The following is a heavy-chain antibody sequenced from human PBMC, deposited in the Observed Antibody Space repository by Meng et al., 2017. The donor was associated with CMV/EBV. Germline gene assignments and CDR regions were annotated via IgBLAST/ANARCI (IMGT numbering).Heavy chain of an antibody. CDR1: GFSLSTSGVG. CDR3: AHRPLNPVVWGGYEGNAFDI. CDR2: IYWNDDK. Sequence: SGPTLVTPTHTLTLTCTFSGFSLSTSGVGVLWIRQPPGKAPEWLELIYWNDDKRCSSSLKSRLTITKDTSKHQADLTMTNMEPVDTATYYCAHRPLNPVVWGGYEGNAFDIWGQGTTVTVSS. D-gene: IGHD3-3*01. J-gene: IGHJ3*02. V-gene: IGHV2-5*01.